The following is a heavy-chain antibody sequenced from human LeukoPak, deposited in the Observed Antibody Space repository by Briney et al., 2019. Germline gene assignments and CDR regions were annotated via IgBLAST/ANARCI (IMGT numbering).Heavy chain of an antibody. D-gene: IGHD1-26*01. Sequence: SETLSLTCTVSGGSIRSYYWSWIRQPAGKGLESIGRIYTTGTTNYNPSLKSRVTMSVDVSKNQFSLRLSSVTAVDSAVYYCARDGYTASYYSLDYWGQGIQVTVSS. V-gene: IGHV4-4*07. CDR1: GGSIRSYY. J-gene: IGHJ4*02. CDR3: ARDGYTASYYSLDY. CDR2: IYTTGTT.